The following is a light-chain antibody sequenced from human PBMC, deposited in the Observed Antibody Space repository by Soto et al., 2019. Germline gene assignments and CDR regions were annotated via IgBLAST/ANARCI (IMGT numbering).Light chain of an antibody. CDR1: QSVSSN. CDR3: QQYNNWPPYT. Sequence: EIVMTQSTATLSVSPGERATLSCRASQSVSSNLAWYQQKPGQAPRLLIYGASTRATGIPARFSGSGSGTEFTITISSLKSEDFAVYYCQQYNNWPPYTFGQGNKLEIK. CDR2: GAS. V-gene: IGKV3-15*01. J-gene: IGKJ2*01.